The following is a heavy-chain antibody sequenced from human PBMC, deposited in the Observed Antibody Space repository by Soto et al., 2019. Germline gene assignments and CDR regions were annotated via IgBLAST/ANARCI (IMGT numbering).Heavy chain of an antibody. CDR1: GFTFGDYA. J-gene: IGHJ4*02. V-gene: IGHV3-49*03. CDR2: IRSKAYGGTT. CDR3: TRGRYNWNYFDY. Sequence: GGSLRLSCTASGFTFGDYAMSWFRQAPGKGLEWVGFIRSKAYGGTTEYAASVKGRFTISRDDSKSIAHLQMNRLKTEDTAVYYCTRGRYNWNYFDYWGQGTLVTVSS. D-gene: IGHD1-20*01.